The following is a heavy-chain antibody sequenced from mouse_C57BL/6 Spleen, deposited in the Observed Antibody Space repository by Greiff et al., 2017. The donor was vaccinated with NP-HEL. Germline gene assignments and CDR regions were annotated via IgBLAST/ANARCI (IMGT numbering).Heavy chain of an antibody. CDR1: GYTFTSYW. Sequence: QVQLQQSGAELAKPGASVTLSCKASGYTFTSYWMHWVKQRPGQGLEWIGYINPSSGYTKYNQKFKDQATLTAYKSSSTAYMQLSSLTYEDSSVYYCARSEDYDGIAYWGQGTLVTVSA. CDR2: INPSSGYT. V-gene: IGHV1-7*01. J-gene: IGHJ3*01. D-gene: IGHD2-4*01. CDR3: ARSEDYDGIAY.